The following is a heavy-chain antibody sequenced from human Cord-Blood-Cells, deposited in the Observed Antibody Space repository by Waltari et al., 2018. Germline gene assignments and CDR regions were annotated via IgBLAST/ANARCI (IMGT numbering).Heavy chain of an antibody. V-gene: IGHV1-18*01. Sequence: KASGYTFTSYGISWVRQAPGQGLEWMGWISAYNGNTNYAQKLQGRVTMTTDTSTSTAYMELRSLRSDDTTVYYCARVGSSSSYRYFQHWGQGTLVTVSS. CDR1: GYTFTSYG. J-gene: IGHJ1*01. D-gene: IGHD6-6*01. CDR3: ARVGSSSSYRYFQH. CDR2: ISAYNGNT.